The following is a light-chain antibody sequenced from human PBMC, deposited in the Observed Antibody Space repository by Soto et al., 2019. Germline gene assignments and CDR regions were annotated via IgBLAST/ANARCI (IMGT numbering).Light chain of an antibody. CDR1: QSVSSSY. CDR2: DTS. Sequence: EIVLTHSPGTLSLSPGERATLSCRASQSVSSSYLGWFQQRPGQAPRLLIYDTSNRATGIPDRFSGSGSGTDFTLTISRLEPEDFAVYYCQQYRGPPYPLGQGTKLDI. CDR3: QQYRGPPYP. J-gene: IGKJ2*01. V-gene: IGKV3-20*01.